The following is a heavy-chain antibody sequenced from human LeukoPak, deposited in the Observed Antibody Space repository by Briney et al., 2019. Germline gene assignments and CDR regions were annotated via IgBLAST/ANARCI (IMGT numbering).Heavy chain of an antibody. CDR3: ARVDAYYYDSSGYYYYFDY. V-gene: IGHV4-34*01. CDR2: INHSGST. D-gene: IGHD3-22*01. Sequence: SETLSLTCAVYGGSFSGYYWSWIRQPPGKGLEWIGEINHSGSTNYNPSLKSRVTISVDTSKNQFSLKLSSVTGADTAVYYCARVDAYYYDSSGYYYYFDYWGQGTLVTVSS. J-gene: IGHJ4*02. CDR1: GGSFSGYY.